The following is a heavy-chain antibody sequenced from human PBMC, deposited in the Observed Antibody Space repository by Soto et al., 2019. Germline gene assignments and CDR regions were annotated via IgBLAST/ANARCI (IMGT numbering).Heavy chain of an antibody. J-gene: IGHJ3*02. V-gene: IGHV4-59*01. CDR2: IYYSGST. D-gene: IGHD3-3*01. CDR1: GASISSYY. CDR3: ARDPHDFWSGYSSFDI. Sequence: QVQLQESAPGLVKPSETLSLTCTASGASISSYYWSWIRQPPGKGLEWIGFIYYSGSTNYNPSLKSRVTISVDTSKNQFSLRLSSVTAADTALYYCARDPHDFWSGYSSFDIWGQGTMVTVSS.